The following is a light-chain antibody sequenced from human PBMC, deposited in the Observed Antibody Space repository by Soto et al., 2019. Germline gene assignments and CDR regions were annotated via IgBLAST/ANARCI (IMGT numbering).Light chain of an antibody. J-gene: IGKJ4*01. CDR1: QSITGSY. V-gene: IGKV3-20*01. CDR2: GAS. Sequence: ENVLTQSPGTLSLSPGERATVSCRASQSITGSYLAWYQQTPGQAPRLLIYGASSRATGVPDRFSGSGSGTDFTLTISRLEPEDFAVYYCQQYYSIPLTCGGGTKVEIK. CDR3: QQYYSIPLT.